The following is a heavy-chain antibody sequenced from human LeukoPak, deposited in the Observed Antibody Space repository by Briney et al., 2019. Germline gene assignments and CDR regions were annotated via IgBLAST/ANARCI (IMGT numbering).Heavy chain of an antibody. J-gene: IGHJ4*02. D-gene: IGHD1-26*01. CDR2: ISSSSSYL. V-gene: IGHV3-21*01. CDR3: ARDGRPSPL. Sequence: PGGSLRLSCPATGLTFSRYSMNWFRQAPGKGLKWVSAISSSSSYLYYADSVKVRFTTSRDNAQNSLYLRMNSLRAEDTAVYYCARDGRPSPLWGQGTLVTVSS. CDR1: GLTFSRYS.